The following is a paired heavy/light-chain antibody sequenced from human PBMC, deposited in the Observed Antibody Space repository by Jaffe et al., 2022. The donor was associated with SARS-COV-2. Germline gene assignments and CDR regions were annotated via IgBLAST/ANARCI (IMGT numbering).Heavy chain of an antibody. D-gene: IGHD4-17*01. CDR1: GGSVSSSSYY. CDR3: VRHLNDYGGNWGGSGY. Sequence: QLQLQESGPGLVKPSETLSLTCTVSGGSVSSSSYYWGWIRQPPGKGLEWIGSIYYSGTTYYNPSLKSRVTTSVDTSKNQFSLKLSSVTAADTAVYYCVRHLNDYGGNWGGSGYWGQGTLVTVSS. J-gene: IGHJ4*02. CDR2: IYYSGTT. V-gene: IGHV4-39*01.
Light chain of an antibody. V-gene: IGKV1-5*03. Sequence: DIQMTQSPSTLSASVGDRVTITCRASQSISSWLAWYQQKPGKAPKLLIYRASTLESGVPSRFSGSGSGTEFTLTISSLQPDDFATYYCQQYNSYSTFGQGTKVEIK. CDR3: QQYNSYST. CDR1: QSISSW. J-gene: IGKJ1*01. CDR2: RAS.